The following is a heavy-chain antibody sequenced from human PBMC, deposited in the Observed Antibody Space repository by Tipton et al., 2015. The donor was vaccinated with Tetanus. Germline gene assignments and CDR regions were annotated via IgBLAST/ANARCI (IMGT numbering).Heavy chain of an antibody. D-gene: IGHD4-17*01. CDR2: IKTKSEGGTT. Sequence: CAASGFTFSDAWMNWVRQAPGKGLEWVGRIKTKSEGGTTDYAAPVKGRFTISRDDSQNPLYLQMTSLKTEDTAVYYCTTGTVFSTYWGQGTLVTVSS. J-gene: IGHJ4*02. V-gene: IGHV3-15*01. CDR1: GFTFSDAW. CDR3: TTGTVFSTY.